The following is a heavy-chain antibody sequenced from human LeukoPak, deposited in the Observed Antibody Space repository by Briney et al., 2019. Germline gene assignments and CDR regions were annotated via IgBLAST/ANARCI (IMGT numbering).Heavy chain of an antibody. CDR2: IYSGGST. CDR1: GFTVSSNY. J-gene: IGHJ4*02. CDR3: ARDHRAITMVRGVLFANYYFDY. Sequence: SGGSLRLSCAASGFTVSSNYMSWVRQARGRGLEWVSVIYSGGSTYYPASVKGRFTISRDNSKNTLYLQMNSRRAEDTAVYYCARDHRAITMVRGVLFANYYFDYWGQGTLVTVSS. V-gene: IGHV3-66*01. D-gene: IGHD3-10*01.